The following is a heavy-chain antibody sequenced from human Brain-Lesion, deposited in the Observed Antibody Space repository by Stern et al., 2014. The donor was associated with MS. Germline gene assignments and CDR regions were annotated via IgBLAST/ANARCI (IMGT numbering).Heavy chain of an antibody. CDR2: IYHSGST. J-gene: IGHJ4*02. D-gene: IGHD3-3*01. V-gene: IGHV4-31*03. CDR1: GGSTSSGNYY. CDR3: ARGSREVLLPRFYFDY. Sequence: VQLVQSGPGLVKPSQTLSLTCTVSGGSTSSGNYYWSWIRQHPGKGLEWIGSIYHSGSTYYNPPLKSRVTTSIDTSKNQFSLKLSSVTAADTAVYYCARGSREVLLPRFYFDYWGQGTLVTVSS.